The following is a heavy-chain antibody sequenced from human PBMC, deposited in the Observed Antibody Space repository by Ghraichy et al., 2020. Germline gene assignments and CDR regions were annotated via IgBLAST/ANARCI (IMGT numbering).Heavy chain of an antibody. CDR3: ARDGGGRVDY. Sequence: SETLSLTCTVSGGSISSYYWSWIRQPPGKGLEWIGYIYYSGSTNYNPSLKSRVTISVDTSKNQFSLKLSSVTAADTAVYYCARDGGGRVDYWGQGTLVTVSS. D-gene: IGHD3-16*01. V-gene: IGHV4-59*01. J-gene: IGHJ4*02. CDR2: IYYSGST. CDR1: GGSISSYY.